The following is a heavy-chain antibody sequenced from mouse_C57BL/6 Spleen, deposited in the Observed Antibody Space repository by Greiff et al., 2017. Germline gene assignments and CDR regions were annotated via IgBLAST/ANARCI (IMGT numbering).Heavy chain of an antibody. Sequence: QVQLQQSGAELVMPGASVKLSCKASGYTFTSYWMHWVKQRPGQGLEWIGEIDPSDSYTNYNQKFKGKSTLTVDKSSSTAYMQLSSLTSEDSAVYYCARGDFGGSAWFAYWGQGTLVTVSA. CDR3: ARGDFGGSAWFAY. CDR2: IDPSDSYT. D-gene: IGHD1-1*02. J-gene: IGHJ3*01. V-gene: IGHV1-69*01. CDR1: GYTFTSYW.